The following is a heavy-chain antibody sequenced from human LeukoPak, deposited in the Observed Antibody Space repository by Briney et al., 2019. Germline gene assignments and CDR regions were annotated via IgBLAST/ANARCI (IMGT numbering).Heavy chain of an antibody. V-gene: IGHV3-21*01. CDR3: ARDLTGRHYYGLDV. CDR2: ISSSSNYI. CDR1: GFSFSTYS. Sequence: GGSLRLSCAASGFSFSTYSMNWVSQAPGKGLEWVSFISSSSNYIYYGDPVEGRFTISRDNAKNSLYLQMNSLRAEDTAVYYCARDLTGRHYYGLDVWGQGTTVTVS. D-gene: IGHD3-9*01. J-gene: IGHJ6*02.